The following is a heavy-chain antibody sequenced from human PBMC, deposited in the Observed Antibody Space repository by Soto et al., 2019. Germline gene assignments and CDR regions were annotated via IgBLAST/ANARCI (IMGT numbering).Heavy chain of an antibody. V-gene: IGHV1-69*13. D-gene: IGHD3-9*01. CDR3: AREGLRYFDWLLLTPNWFVP. CDR2: IIPIFGTA. J-gene: IGHJ5*02. CDR1: GGTFSSYA. Sequence: GSSVKVSCKTSGGTFSSYAISWVRQAPGQGLEWMGGIIPIFGTANYAQKFQGRVTITADESTSTAYMELSSLRSEDTAVYYCAREGLRYFDWLLLTPNWFVPWGQGTLVTVSS.